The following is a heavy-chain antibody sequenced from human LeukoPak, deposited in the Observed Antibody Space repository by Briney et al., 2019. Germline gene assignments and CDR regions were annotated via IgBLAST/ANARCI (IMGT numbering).Heavy chain of an antibody. CDR1: GFTFSTYG. J-gene: IGHJ4*02. D-gene: IGHD3-10*01. Sequence: WRSLRLSCAASGFTFSTYGLHWVRQAPGKGLEWVAVISSDGSYKYYADSVKGRFTISRDNSKNTLYLQMNSLRVEDTAVYYCARRGSTMVRGVIMGPDYWGQGTLVTVSS. CDR3: ARRGSTMVRGVIMGPDY. CDR2: ISSDGSYK. V-gene: IGHV3-30*03.